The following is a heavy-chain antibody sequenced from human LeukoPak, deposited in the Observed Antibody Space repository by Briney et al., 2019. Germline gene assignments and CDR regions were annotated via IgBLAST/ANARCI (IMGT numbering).Heavy chain of an antibody. D-gene: IGHD5-24*01. J-gene: IGHJ6*02. V-gene: IGHV4-39*07. CDR3: ARDGYTNYYYGMDV. CDR2: IYYSGST. Sequence: SETLSLTCTVSGGSISSSRYYWGWIRQPPGKGLEWIGSIYYSGSTYYNPSLKSRVTISVDTSKNQFSLKLSSVTAADTAVYYCARDGYTNYYYGMDVWGQGTTVTVSS. CDR1: GGSISSSRYY.